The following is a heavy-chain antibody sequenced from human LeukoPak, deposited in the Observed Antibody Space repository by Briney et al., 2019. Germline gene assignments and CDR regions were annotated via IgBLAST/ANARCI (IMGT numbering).Heavy chain of an antibody. CDR3: ARGARRYYYDSSDFDY. Sequence: ASVKVSCKACGYTFTGYYMHWVRQAPGQGLEGMGWINPNSGGTNYAQEFQGRVTMTRDTSISTAYMELSRLRSDDTAVYYCARGARRYYYDSSDFDYWGQGTLVTVSS. J-gene: IGHJ4*02. V-gene: IGHV1-2*02. D-gene: IGHD3-22*01. CDR2: INPNSGGT. CDR1: GYTFTGYY.